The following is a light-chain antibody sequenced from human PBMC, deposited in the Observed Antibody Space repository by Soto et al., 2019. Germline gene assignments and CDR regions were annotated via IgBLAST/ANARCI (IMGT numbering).Light chain of an antibody. J-gene: IGLJ3*02. CDR1: SSDVGGYNY. Sequence: QSALTQPPSASGSPGQSVTISCSGTSSDVGGYNYVSWYQQHPGKAPKLMIYEVNKRPSGVPDRFSGSKSGNTASLTVSGLQAEDEAHYYCNSYAGSNKVFGGGTKLTVL. CDR3: NSYAGSNKV. V-gene: IGLV2-8*01. CDR2: EVN.